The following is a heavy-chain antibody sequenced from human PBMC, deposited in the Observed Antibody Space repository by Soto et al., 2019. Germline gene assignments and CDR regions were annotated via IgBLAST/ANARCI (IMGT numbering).Heavy chain of an antibody. D-gene: IGHD2-15*01. CDR1: GGTFSSYA. J-gene: IGHJ6*02. Sequence: GASVKVSCKASGGTFSSYAISWVRQAPGQGLEWMGGIIPIFGTANYAQKFQGRVTITADKSTSTAYMELSSLRSEDTAVYYCARVPVVAADYYYCYYGMDVWGQGTTVTVSS. CDR2: IIPIFGTA. V-gene: IGHV1-69*06. CDR3: ARVPVVAADYYYCYYGMDV.